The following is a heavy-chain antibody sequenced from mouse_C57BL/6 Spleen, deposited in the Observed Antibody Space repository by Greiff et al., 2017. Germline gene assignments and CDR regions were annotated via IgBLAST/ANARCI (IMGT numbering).Heavy chain of an antibody. Sequence: QPQQSGAELVKPGASVKIFCKASGYAFSSYWMNWVKQRPGEGLEWIGQIYPGDGDTIYNGKFKGTATLTADKSSSTAYMQLSSLTSEDSAVYFCARSNGDVRYALDGWGQGTSVTVSS. V-gene: IGHV1-80*01. D-gene: IGHD4-1*01. CDR3: ARSNGDVRYALDG. J-gene: IGHJ4*01. CDR2: IYPGDGDT. CDR1: GYAFSSYW.